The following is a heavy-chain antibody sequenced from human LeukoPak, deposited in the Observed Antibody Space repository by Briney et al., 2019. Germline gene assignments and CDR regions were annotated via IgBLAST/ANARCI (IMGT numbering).Heavy chain of an antibody. V-gene: IGHV3-53*01. D-gene: IGHD4-17*01. CDR3: ARDSYGDANFDS. J-gene: IGHJ4*02. CDR2: IYADGNT. CDR1: GFLVNTNY. Sequence: GGSLRLSRAASGFLVNTNYMTWVRQAPGRGLEWVPFIYADGNTYYADSVKGRFTISRDISKNAVYLQMNSLRAEDTAVYYCARDSYGDANFDSWGQGTLVTVSS.